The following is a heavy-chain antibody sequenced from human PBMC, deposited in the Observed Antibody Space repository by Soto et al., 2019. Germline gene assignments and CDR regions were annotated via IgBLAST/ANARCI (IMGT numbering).Heavy chain of an antibody. CDR2: ISYDGSNK. Sequence: ESVGGVVQPGRSLRLSCAASGFTFSSYAMHWVRQAPGKGLEWVAVISYDGSNKYYADSVKGRFTISRDNSKNTLYLQMNSLRAEDTAVYYCASGLVATTGGWFDPWGQGTLVTVSS. J-gene: IGHJ5*02. CDR3: ASGLVATTGGWFDP. CDR1: GFTFSSYA. V-gene: IGHV3-30-3*01. D-gene: IGHD5-12*01.